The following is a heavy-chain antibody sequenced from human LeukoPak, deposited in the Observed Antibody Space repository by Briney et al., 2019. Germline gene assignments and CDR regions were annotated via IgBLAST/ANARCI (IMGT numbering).Heavy chain of an antibody. Sequence: LTGGSLRLSCAASGFTFSSYWMSWVRQAPGKGLEWVSCINNDGSTTDYADSVKGRFSISRDNAKNTLFLQMNSLRVEDTAIYYCAGSTGTLDYWGQGALVTVYS. J-gene: IGHJ4*02. V-gene: IGHV3-74*01. D-gene: IGHD1-7*01. CDR2: INNDGSTT. CDR3: AGSTGTLDY. CDR1: GFTFSSYW.